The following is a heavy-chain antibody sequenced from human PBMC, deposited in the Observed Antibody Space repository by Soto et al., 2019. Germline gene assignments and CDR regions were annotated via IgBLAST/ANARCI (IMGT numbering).Heavy chain of an antibody. CDR3: ARDLDGLHDDTSGPFPRPG. D-gene: IGHD3-22*01. Sequence: PSETLSLTCTVSGGSISSDDYYWSWIRQAPGRGLELIGYIHSSGSIYYNPSLKSRATMSIDTAGNQFSLKVSSVTVADTAVYYCARDLDGLHDDTSGPFPRPGWGQGTLVTSPQ. V-gene: IGHV4-30-4*01. J-gene: IGHJ1*01. CDR2: IHSSGSI. CDR1: GGSISSDDYY.